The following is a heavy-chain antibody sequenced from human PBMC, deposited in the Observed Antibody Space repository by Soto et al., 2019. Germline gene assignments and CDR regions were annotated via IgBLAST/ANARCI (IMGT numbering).Heavy chain of an antibody. J-gene: IGHJ4*02. CDR3: AATYYDYIWGSYRSSYYFDY. D-gene: IGHD3-16*02. Sequence: ASVKVSCKASGYTFTSYGISWVRQAPGQGLEWMGWISAYNGNTNYAQKLQGRVTMTTDTSTSTAYMELRSLRSDDTAVYYCAATYYDYIWGSYRSSYYFDYWGQGTLVTVSS. CDR2: ISAYNGNT. V-gene: IGHV1-18*01. CDR1: GYTFTSYG.